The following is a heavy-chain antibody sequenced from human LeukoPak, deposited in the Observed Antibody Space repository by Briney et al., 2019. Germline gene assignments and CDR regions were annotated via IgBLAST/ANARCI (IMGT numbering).Heavy chain of an antibody. CDR2: INTDGSST. CDR1: GFTFSNYW. CDR3: ARALYDFWSGYYIANYMDV. Sequence: GGSLRLSRAASGFTFSNYWMHWVRQAPGKGLVWVSRINTDGSSTSYADSVKGRLTISRDNAKNTLFLQMNSLRAEDTAVYYCARALYDFWSGYYIANYMDVWGKGTPVTVSS. J-gene: IGHJ6*03. V-gene: IGHV3-74*01. D-gene: IGHD3-3*01.